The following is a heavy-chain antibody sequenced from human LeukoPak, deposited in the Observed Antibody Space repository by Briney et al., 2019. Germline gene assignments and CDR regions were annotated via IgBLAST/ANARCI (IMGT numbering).Heavy chain of an antibody. J-gene: IGHJ4*02. D-gene: IGHD2-2*01. Sequence: SETLSLTCAVYGGSFSGYYRSWIRHPPGTGLEWIGEINHRGSATYNPSLKSRVTISVDTSKNQFSLKLNSVTAADTAVYYCARPLDCSSTTCSGSFHYWGQGTLVTVSS. CDR2: INHRGSA. CDR3: ARPLDCSSTTCSGSFHY. CDR1: GGSFSGYY. V-gene: IGHV4-34*01.